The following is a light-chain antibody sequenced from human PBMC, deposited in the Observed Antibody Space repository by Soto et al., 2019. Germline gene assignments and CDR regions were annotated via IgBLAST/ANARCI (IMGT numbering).Light chain of an antibody. V-gene: IGKV3-11*01. CDR1: QSVSNNY. J-gene: IGKJ5*01. Sequence: EIVLTQSPGTLSLSPGERATLSCRASQSVSNNYLAWYQQKPGQAPRLLIYGASNRATGIPARFSGSGSGTDFTLTISNLEPEDFAVYYCQQRSNWPANFGQGTRLEIK. CDR2: GAS. CDR3: QQRSNWPAN.